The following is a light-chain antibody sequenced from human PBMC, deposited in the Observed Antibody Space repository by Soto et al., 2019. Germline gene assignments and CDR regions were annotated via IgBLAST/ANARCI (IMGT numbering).Light chain of an antibody. CDR3: QQRSNWPPFT. CDR2: DAS. V-gene: IGKV3-11*01. J-gene: IGKJ5*01. CDR1: QSLSNSE. Sequence: EIVLTQSPGTLSLSPGERATLSCRASQSLSNSELAWYQQKPGQAPRLLIYDASNRATGIPARFSGSGSGTDFTLTISSLEPEDFAVYYCQQRSNWPPFTFGQGTRLEIK.